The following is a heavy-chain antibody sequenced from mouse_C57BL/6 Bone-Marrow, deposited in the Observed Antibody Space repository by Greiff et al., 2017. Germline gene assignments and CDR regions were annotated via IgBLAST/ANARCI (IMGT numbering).Heavy chain of an antibody. CDR3: TTGSVDY. D-gene: IGHD1-1*01. J-gene: IGHJ2*01. Sequence: EVQLQQSGAELVRPGASVKLSCTASGFNIKDDYMHWVKQRPEQGLEWIGWIDPENGDTEYASKFQGKATITADTSSNTAYLQLSSLTSEDTAVYYWTTGSVDYWGQGTTLTVSS. CDR1: GFNIKDDY. V-gene: IGHV14-4*01. CDR2: IDPENGDT.